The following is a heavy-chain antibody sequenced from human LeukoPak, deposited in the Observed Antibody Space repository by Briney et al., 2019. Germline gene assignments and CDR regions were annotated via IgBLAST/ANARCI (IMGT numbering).Heavy chain of an antibody. CDR2: ISWNSGSI. V-gene: IGHV3-9*01. Sequence: PGGSLRLSCAASGFTFDDYAMHWVRQAPGKGLEWVSGISWNSGSIGYADSVKGRFTISRDNAKNSLYLQMNGLRAEDTAVYYCARVACNGGHCYYDYWGQGSLVTVSS. CDR1: GFTFDDYA. D-gene: IGHD2-15*01. J-gene: IGHJ4*02. CDR3: ARVACNGGHCYYDY.